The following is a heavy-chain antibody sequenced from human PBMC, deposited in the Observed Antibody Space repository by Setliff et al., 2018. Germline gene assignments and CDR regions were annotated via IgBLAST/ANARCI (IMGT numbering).Heavy chain of an antibody. D-gene: IGHD2-8*02. CDR1: GGSISSGSYY. CDR2: LHTTGTT. J-gene: IGHJ6*02. CDR3: ARDRTAYSYGMDV. Sequence: SETLSLTCAVSGGSISSGSYYWSWIRQPAGKGLEWVGRLHTTGTTNYSPSLKGRVTISVDTSKNQFFLRLTSMTPADTAVYYCARDRTAYSYGMDVWGQGTTVTVSS. V-gene: IGHV4-61*02.